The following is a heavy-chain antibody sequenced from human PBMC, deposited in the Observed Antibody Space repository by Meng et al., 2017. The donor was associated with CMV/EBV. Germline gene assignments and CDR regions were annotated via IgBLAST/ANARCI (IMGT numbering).Heavy chain of an antibody. V-gene: IGHV1-2*02. CDR2: INPNSGGT. Sequence: ASVKVSCKASGYTFTGYYMHWVRQAPGQGLEWMGWINPNSGGTNYAQKFQGRVTMTRDTSISTAYMELSRLRSDDTAVYYCAREVGELYQLLYVYNWFDPWGQGTLVTVSS. D-gene: IGHD2-2*02. J-gene: IGHJ5*02. CDR3: AREVGELYQLLYVYNWFDP. CDR1: GYTFTGYY.